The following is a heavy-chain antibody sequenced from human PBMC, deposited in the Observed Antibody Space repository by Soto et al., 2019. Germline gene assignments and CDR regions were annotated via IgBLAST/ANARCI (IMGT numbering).Heavy chain of an antibody. CDR2: IKQDGSEK. D-gene: IGHD3-22*01. CDR3: ARFYYDSSGYLPSHYYYSYGIDF. V-gene: IGHV3-7*04. J-gene: IGHJ6*02. CDR1: GFTFSSYW. Sequence: PGGSLRLSCAASGFTFSSYWMSWVRQAPGKGLEWVANIKQDGSEKYYVDSVKGRFTISRDNAKNPLYLQMNSLRAEDTAVYYCARFYYDSSGYLPSHYYYSYGIDFWGQRTTVTVS.